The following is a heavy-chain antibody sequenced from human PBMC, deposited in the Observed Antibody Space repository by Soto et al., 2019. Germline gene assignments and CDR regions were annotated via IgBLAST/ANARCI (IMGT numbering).Heavy chain of an antibody. D-gene: IGHD4-4*01. CDR2: INSDGSST. J-gene: IGHJ6*03. V-gene: IGHV3-74*01. Sequence: PGGSLRLSCAASGFPFSSYWMHWVRQAPGKGLVWVSRINSDGSSTSYADSVKGRFTISRDNAKNTLYLQMNSLRAEDTAVYYCARGFTGYYYYMDVWGKGTTVTVSS. CDR3: ARGFTGYYYYMDV. CDR1: GFPFSSYW.